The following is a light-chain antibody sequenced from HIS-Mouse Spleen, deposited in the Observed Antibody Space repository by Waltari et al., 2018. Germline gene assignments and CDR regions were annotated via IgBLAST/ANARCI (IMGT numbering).Light chain of an antibody. CDR1: SRDFGSYNL. CDR2: EGS. J-gene: IGLJ2*01. Sequence: QSALTQPASVSGSPGPSITISCTGTSRDFGSYNLVPWYQQHPGQAPKLMIFEGSKRPSGVSNRFSGSKSGNTASLTISGLQAEDEADYYCCSYAGSSTVVFGGGTKLTVL. CDR3: CSYAGSSTVV. V-gene: IGLV2-23*01.